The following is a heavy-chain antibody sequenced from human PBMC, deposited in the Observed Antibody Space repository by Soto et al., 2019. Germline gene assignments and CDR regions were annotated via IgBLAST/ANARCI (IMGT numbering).Heavy chain of an antibody. J-gene: IGHJ4*02. CDR3: AREGSRKGPVDY. Sequence: QVQLQDSGPGLVKPSQTLSLPCTVSGGSISSGGYYWGWIGQHPGKGLGWIGYIYYSGSNYYNPSLKSRVTISVDTSKNQFSLKLSSVTAADTAVYYCAREGSRKGPVDYWGQGTLVTVSS. CDR1: GGSISSGGYY. CDR2: IYYSGSN. V-gene: IGHV4-31*03.